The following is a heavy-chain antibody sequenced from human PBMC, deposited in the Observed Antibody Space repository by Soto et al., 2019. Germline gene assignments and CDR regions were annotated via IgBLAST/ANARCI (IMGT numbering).Heavy chain of an antibody. D-gene: IGHD3-22*01. CDR3: TTDSHFTMKLVRFDY. J-gene: IGHJ4*01. Sequence: GGSLRLSCSASGFTFTTACINWVRQAPGKGLEWVGRIKSKIDGGTTDFAAPVKGRFAISRDDSRNMVYFQMNSLEIEDTAVYYCTTDSHFTMKLVRFDYWGLGTLVTVSS. V-gene: IGHV3-15*07. CDR1: GFTFTTAC. CDR2: IKSKIDGGTT.